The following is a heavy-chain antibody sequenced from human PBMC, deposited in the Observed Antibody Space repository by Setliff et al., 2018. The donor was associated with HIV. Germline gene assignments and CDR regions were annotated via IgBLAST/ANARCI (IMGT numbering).Heavy chain of an antibody. CDR2: IYHSGSA. J-gene: IGHJ4*02. D-gene: IGHD6-13*01. V-gene: IGHV4-39*07. Sequence: PSETLSLTCTVSGGSINSTSYYWGWIRQPPGMRLEWIGTIYHSGSAYYNPSLKSRVTISVDTSKNQFSLKLRSVTAADTAIYYCARAYSSSWIFDYWGQGTLVTVSS. CDR1: GGSINSTSYY. CDR3: ARAYSSSWIFDY.